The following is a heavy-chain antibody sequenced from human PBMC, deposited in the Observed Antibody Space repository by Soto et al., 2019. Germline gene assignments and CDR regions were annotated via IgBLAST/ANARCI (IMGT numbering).Heavy chain of an antibody. V-gene: IGHV4-34*01. CDR2: INHSGST. CDR3: ARVPLRYSGYDSFHY. J-gene: IGHJ4*02. CDR1: GGSVSGYY. D-gene: IGHD5-12*01. Sequence: SETLSLTCAVYGGSVSGYYWTSIRQPPGKGLEWIGEINHSGSTNYNPSLKSRVTISVDTSKNQFSLKLSSVTAADTAVYYCARVPLRYSGYDSFHYWGQGTLVTVSS.